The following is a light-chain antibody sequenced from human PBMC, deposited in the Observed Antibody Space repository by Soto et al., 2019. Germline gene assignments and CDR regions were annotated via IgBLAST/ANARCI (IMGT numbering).Light chain of an antibody. CDR2: NVS. Sequence: DVVMTQSPLSLPVTLEQPASISCRSSHSLAYIDGNTYLNWFHQRPGQSPMPLIYNVSNRDSGVPDRFSGSGSGTDFTLEISRVEAEDAGLYYCMQGTHWPPYTFGQGTKLEIK. J-gene: IGKJ2*01. CDR3: MQGTHWPPYT. V-gene: IGKV2-30*01. CDR1: HSLAYIDGNTY.